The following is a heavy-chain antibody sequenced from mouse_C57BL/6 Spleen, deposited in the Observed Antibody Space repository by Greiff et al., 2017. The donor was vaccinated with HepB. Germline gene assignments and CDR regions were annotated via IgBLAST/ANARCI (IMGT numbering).Heavy chain of an antibody. D-gene: IGHD2-5*01. V-gene: IGHV1-80*01. Sequence: QVQLQQSGAELVKPGASVKISCKASGYAFSSYWMNWVKQRPGKGLEWIGQIYPGDGDTNYNGKFKGKATLTADKSSRTAYMQLSSLTSEDSSVYFCARLDSNYDYFDYWGQGTTLTVSS. CDR2: IYPGDGDT. CDR1: GYAFSSYW. CDR3: ARLDSNYDYFDY. J-gene: IGHJ2*01.